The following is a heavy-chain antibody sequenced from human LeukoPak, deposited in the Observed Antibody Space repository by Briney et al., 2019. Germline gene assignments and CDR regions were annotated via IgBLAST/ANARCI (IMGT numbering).Heavy chain of an antibody. CDR1: GFTFSSYA. J-gene: IGHJ4*02. Sequence: GGSLRLSCAAPGFTFSSYAMSWVRQAPGKGLEWVSAISGSGGSTYYADSVKGRFTISRDNSKNTLYLQMNSLRAEDTAVYYCAKGVVVVAATTQNYFDYWGQGTLVTVSS. V-gene: IGHV3-23*01. D-gene: IGHD2-15*01. CDR3: AKGVVVVAATTQNYFDY. CDR2: ISGSGGST.